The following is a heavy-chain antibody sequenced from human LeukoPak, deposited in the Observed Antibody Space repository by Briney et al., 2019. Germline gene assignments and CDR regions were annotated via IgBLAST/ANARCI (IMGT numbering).Heavy chain of an antibody. D-gene: IGHD2-15*01. V-gene: IGHV1-46*01. Sequence: ASMKVSCKASGYTFTSYYMHWVRQAPGQGLEWMGIINPSGGSTSYAQKFQGRVTMTRDTSTSTVYMELSSLRSEDTAVYYCARGYCSGGSCYRNWFDPWGQGTLVTVSS. J-gene: IGHJ5*02. CDR3: ARGYCSGGSCYRNWFDP. CDR1: GYTFTSYY. CDR2: INPSGGST.